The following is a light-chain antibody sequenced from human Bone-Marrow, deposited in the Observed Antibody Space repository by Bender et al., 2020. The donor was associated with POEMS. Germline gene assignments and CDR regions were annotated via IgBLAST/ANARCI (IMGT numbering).Light chain of an antibody. Sequence: QSALTQPASVSGSPGQSITISCTGSSSDIGTYKYVSWYQQHPDKVPKLIIYDVTYRPSGVSNRFSGSKSGNTASLTISGLQAEDEADYYCCSYAGNNMGVFGGGTRLIV. CDR3: CSYAGNNMGV. V-gene: IGLV2-14*03. CDR2: DVT. J-gene: IGLJ3*02. CDR1: SSDIGTYKY.